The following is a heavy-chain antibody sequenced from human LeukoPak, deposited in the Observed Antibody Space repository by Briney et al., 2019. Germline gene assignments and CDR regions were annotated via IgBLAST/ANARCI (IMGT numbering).Heavy chain of an antibody. D-gene: IGHD6-6*01. CDR3: ASASNIAASSDY. J-gene: IGHJ4*02. CDR1: GYTFTRYY. V-gene: IGHV1-46*01. Sequence: ASVKVSCKASGYTFTRYYMHWVRQAPGQGLEWMGIISPSGVSTSYAQKFQGRVTMTRDTSTSTVYMELSSLISEDTAVYYCASASNIAASSDYWGQGTLVTVSS. CDR2: ISPSGVST.